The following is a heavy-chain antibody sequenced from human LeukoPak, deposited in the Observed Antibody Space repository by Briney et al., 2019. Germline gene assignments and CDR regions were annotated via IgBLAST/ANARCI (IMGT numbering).Heavy chain of an antibody. CDR2: ISPSGGST. D-gene: IGHD3-22*01. Sequence: GASVKVSCKAFGYTFTSNYMHWVRQAPGQGPEWMGVISPSGGSTTYAQKFQGRVTMTRNTSISTAYMELSSLRSEDTAVYYCARMSYYDSSGDNWFDPWGQGTLVTVSS. CDR3: ARMSYYDSSGDNWFDP. V-gene: IGHV1-46*01. CDR1: GYTFTSNY. J-gene: IGHJ5*02.